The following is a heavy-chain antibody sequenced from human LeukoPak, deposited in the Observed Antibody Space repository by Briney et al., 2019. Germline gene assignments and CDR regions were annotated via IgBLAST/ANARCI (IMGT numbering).Heavy chain of an antibody. D-gene: IGHD2-2*01. J-gene: IGHJ4*02. Sequence: GRSLRLSCAASGFTFSSYSMNWVRQAPGKGLEWVSSISSSSSYIYYADSVKGRFTISRDNSKNTLYLQMNSLRAEDTAVYYCAKDRVVVPAAPFDYWGQGTLVTVSS. CDR3: AKDRVVVPAAPFDY. CDR2: ISSSSSYI. CDR1: GFTFSSYS. V-gene: IGHV3-21*04.